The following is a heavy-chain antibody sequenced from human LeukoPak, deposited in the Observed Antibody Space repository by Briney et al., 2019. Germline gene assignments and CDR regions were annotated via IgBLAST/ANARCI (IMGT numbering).Heavy chain of an antibody. CDR1: GYTFNNYD. D-gene: IGHD5-24*01. V-gene: IGHV1-8*01. CDR3: VRAMAPLDTFNYQYAMDV. Sequence: GASMKVSCKASGYTFNNYDINWVRQAPGQGLEWMGWMNPNSGNTGYAQRFQGRFTLTRETFISTAYMELSSLRSDDTAVYYCVRAMAPLDTFNYQYAMDVWGQGTMVTVSS. CDR2: MNPNSGNT. J-gene: IGHJ6*02.